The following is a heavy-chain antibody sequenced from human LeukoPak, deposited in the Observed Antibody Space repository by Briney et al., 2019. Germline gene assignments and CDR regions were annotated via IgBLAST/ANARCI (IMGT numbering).Heavy chain of an antibody. CDR3: VNPGWYYDSSGYSYYYGMDV. V-gene: IGHV3-64D*09. CDR1: GFTFSRYG. CDR2: IVSNGDST. Sequence: PGGSLRLSCSASGFTFSRYGMHWVRQAPGKGLEYVSAIVSNGDSTYYADSVKGRFTISRDNAKNTLYLQMSSLRPDDTAVYYGVNPGWYYDSSGYSYYYGMDVWGQGTTVTVSS. J-gene: IGHJ6*02. D-gene: IGHD3-22*01.